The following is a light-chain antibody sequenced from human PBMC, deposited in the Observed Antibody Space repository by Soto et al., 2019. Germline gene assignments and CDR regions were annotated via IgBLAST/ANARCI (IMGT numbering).Light chain of an antibody. CDR2: DAS. CDR3: QQYNIFTWT. CDR1: QSISSW. V-gene: IGKV1-5*01. J-gene: IGKJ1*01. Sequence: EIKMKISAAALSAKEEDRVTITCRASQSISSWLAWYQQKPGKAPKLLIYDASSLESGVPSRFSGSGSGTEFTLTISSLQPDDFATYYCQQYNIFTWTFGQGTKVDIK.